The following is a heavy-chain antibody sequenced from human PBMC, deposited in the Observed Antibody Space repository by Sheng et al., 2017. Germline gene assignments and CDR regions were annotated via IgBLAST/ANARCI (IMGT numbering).Heavy chain of an antibody. CDR1: GGSISSSRYY. CDR3: ARDPVDTAMLTGGDY. J-gene: IGHJ4*02. D-gene: IGHD5-18*01. V-gene: IGHV4-39*07. Sequence: QLQLQEPGPGLVKPSETLSLTCTVSGGSISSSRYYWGWIRQPPGKGLEWIGSIYYSGSTYYNPSLKSRVTISVDTSKNQFSLKLSSVTAADTAVYYCARDPVDTAMLTGGDYWGQGTLVTVSS. CDR2: IYYSGST.